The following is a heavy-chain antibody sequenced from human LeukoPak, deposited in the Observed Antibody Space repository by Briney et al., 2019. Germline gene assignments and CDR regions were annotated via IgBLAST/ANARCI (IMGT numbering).Heavy chain of an antibody. CDR3: ARDALGYCSSTSCYGDLGYYYYGMDV. J-gene: IGHJ6*04. Sequence: SETLSLTCAVYGGSFSGYYWSWIRQPPGKGLEWIGYIYYSGSTNYNPSLKSRVTISVDTSKNQFSLKLSSVTAADTAVYYCARDALGYCSSTSCYGDLGYYYYGMDVWGKGTTVTVSS. CDR2: IYYSGST. V-gene: IGHV4-59*01. D-gene: IGHD2-2*03. CDR1: GGSFSGYY.